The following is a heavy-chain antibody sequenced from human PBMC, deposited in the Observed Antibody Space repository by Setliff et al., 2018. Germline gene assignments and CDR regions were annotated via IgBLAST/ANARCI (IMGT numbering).Heavy chain of an antibody. CDR2: INPSGGST. CDR3: ARDTGREYYYDSSGYQDY. CDR1: GYTFTSYY. Sequence: GASVKVSCKASGYTFTSYYMHWVRQAPGQGPEWMGIINPSGGSTSYAQKFQGRVTMTRDTSTSTVYMELSSLRSEDTAVYYCARDTGREYYYDSSGYQDYWGQGTLVTVSS. D-gene: IGHD3-22*01. J-gene: IGHJ4*02. V-gene: IGHV1-46*01.